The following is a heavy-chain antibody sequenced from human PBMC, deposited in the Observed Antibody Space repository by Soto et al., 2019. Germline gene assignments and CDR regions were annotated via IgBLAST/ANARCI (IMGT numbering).Heavy chain of an antibody. V-gene: IGHV1-18*01. J-gene: IGHJ4*02. CDR1: GYTFTSYG. Sequence: VEVCFKASGYTFTSYGISWVRQAPGQGLEWMGWISAYNGNTNYAQKLQGRVTMTTDTSTSTAYMELRSLRSDHTAVYYCALSLGCTSTSCYDYWRQGTLVTFSS. CDR2: ISAYNGNT. CDR3: ALSLGCTSTSCYDY. D-gene: IGHD2-2*01.